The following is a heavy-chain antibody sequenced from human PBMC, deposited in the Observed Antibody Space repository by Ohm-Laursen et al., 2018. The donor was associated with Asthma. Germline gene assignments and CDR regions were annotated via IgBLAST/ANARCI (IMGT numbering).Heavy chain of an antibody. D-gene: IGHD2-8*02. CDR1: GFTFSSYA. Sequence: SLRLSCAASGFTFSSYAMHWVRQAPGKGLEWVAVISYDGSNKYYADSVKGRFTISRDNSKNTLYLQMNSLRAEDTAVYYCASDLSRWWVKNYGMDVWGQGTTVTVSS. V-gene: IGHV3-30-3*01. J-gene: IGHJ6*02. CDR3: ASDLSRWWVKNYGMDV. CDR2: ISYDGSNK.